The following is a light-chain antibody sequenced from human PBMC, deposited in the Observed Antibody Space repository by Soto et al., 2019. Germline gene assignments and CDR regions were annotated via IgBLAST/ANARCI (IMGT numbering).Light chain of an antibody. V-gene: IGKV1-39*01. CDR2: AAS. J-gene: IGKJ2*01. Sequence: DIQMTQSPSSLSASVGDRVTITCRASQSISNYLNWYQQKPGKAPKLLVYAASSLQSGVPSRFSGSGSGTDFTLTISSLQPEDFATYYCQQSYSTPYTFGQGTKPEIK. CDR1: QSISNY. CDR3: QQSYSTPYT.